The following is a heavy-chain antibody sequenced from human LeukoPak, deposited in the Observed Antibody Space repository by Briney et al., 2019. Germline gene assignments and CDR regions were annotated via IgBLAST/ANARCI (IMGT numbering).Heavy chain of an antibody. CDR3: ARYYYDSSGYPGAFDI. V-gene: IGHV1-2*06. J-gene: IGHJ3*02. D-gene: IGHD3-22*01. CDR2: INPNSGGT. Sequence: ASVKVSCKASGYTFTGYYMHWVRQAPGQGLEWMGRINPNSGGTNYAQKFQGRVTMTRDTSISTAYMELRRLRSDDTAVYYCARYYYDSSGYPGAFDIWGQGTMVTVSS. CDR1: GYTFTGYY.